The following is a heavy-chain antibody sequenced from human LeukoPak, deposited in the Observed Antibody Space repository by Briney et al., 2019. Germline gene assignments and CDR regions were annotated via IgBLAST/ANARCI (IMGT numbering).Heavy chain of an antibody. Sequence: GGSLRLSCTASGFEFPSYWMHWVRQAPGQGLVWVSHINTDGTSTNYADSVKGRFTVSRDNTENTLYLFLNSLGAEDTATYYCAREQYRGHSGNEYAFDIWGQGTTVTVSS. V-gene: IGHV3-74*01. CDR3: AREQYRGHSGNEYAFDI. J-gene: IGHJ3*02. D-gene: IGHD5-12*01. CDR2: INTDGTST. CDR1: GFEFPSYW.